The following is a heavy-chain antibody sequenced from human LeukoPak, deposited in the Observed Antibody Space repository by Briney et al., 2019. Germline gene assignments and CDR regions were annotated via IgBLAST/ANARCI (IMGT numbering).Heavy chain of an antibody. V-gene: IGHV3-30*18. CDR3: AKGRDGDY. CDR1: GFTFSSYG. J-gene: IGHJ4*02. D-gene: IGHD6-6*01. Sequence: GGSLRLSCAASGFTFSSYGMHWVRQAPGKGLEWVAVISYDGSNKYYADSVKGRFTISRDNSKNTLCLQMNSLRAEDTAVYYCAKGRDGDYWGQGTLVTVSS. CDR2: ISYDGSNK.